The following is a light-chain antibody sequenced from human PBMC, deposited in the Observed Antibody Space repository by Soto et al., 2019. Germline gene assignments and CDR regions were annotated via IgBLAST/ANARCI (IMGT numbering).Light chain of an antibody. CDR1: QSLLYRSTNKNY. V-gene: IGKV4-1*01. J-gene: IGKJ1*01. CDR3: QQYYVTPRT. CDR2: WAS. Sequence: DVVMTQSPDSLAVSLGERATINCKSSQSLLYRSTNKNYLAWYQQKPGQPPKLLIYWASTRNSGVPDRFSGSGSGTDFTLTISRVQAEDVAVYYCQQYYVTPRTFGQGTKVEI.